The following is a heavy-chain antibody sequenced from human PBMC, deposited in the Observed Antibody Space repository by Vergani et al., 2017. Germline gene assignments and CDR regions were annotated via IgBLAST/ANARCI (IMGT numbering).Heavy chain of an antibody. D-gene: IGHD2-2*03. CDR2: ISCNGGST. Sequence: EVQLVESGGGLVQPGGSLRLSCSASGSPLSSCAMLWVPQAPGKGLEYVSAISCNGGSTDYADSVKGRFTISRDNSKNTLYLQMSSLRAEDTAVYYCGKVGIVVVPADFVDCWSEGWLVTVSS. J-gene: IGHJ4*02. CDR3: GKVGIVVVPADFVDC. V-gene: IGHV3-64D*06. CDR1: GSPLSSCA.